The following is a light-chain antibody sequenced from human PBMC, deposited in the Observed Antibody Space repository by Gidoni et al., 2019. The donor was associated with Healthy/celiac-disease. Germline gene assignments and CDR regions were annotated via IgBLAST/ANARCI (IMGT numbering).Light chain of an antibody. J-gene: IGKJ3*01. CDR3: QQSYSTLIFT. CDR1: QSISSY. CDR2: AAS. Sequence: DIQMTKSPSSLSASLGDRVTITCRASQSISSYLNWYKQKPGKAPKLLIYAASSLQSGVPSRFSGSGSGTDFTLTISSLQPEDFATYYCQQSYSTLIFTFGPGTKVDIK. V-gene: IGKV1-39*01.